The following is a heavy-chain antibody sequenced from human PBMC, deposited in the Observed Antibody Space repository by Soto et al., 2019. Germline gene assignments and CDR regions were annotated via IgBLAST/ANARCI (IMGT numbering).Heavy chain of an antibody. CDR2: INPSAGSA. CDR3: AAHGGNSNFDY. CDR1: GYTFTTKF. Sequence: GASVKVSCKASGYTFTTKFIHWVRQAPGQGLEWMGFINPSAGSAIYAQNFQDRVTMTRDTSTSTAYMELSSLRSEDTAVYYCAAHGGNSNFDYWGQGTLVTVSS. V-gene: IGHV1-46*01. J-gene: IGHJ4*02. D-gene: IGHD2-21*02.